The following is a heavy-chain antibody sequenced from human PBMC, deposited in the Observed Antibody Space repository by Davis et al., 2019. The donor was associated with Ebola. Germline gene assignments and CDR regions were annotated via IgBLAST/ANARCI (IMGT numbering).Heavy chain of an antibody. J-gene: IGHJ4*02. Sequence: GSLRLSCTVSGGSVSSGSYYWSWIRQPPGKGLEWIGYIYYSGSTNYNPSLKSRVTISVDTSKNQFSLKLSSVTAADTAVYYCARLDYGASFFDYWGQGTLVTVSS. CDR1: GGSVSSGSYY. V-gene: IGHV4-61*01. CDR3: ARLDYGASFFDY. CDR2: IYYSGST. D-gene: IGHD4-17*01.